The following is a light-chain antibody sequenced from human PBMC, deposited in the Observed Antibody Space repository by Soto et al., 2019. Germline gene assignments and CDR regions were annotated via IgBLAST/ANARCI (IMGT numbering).Light chain of an antibody. V-gene: IGLV2-8*01. J-gene: IGLJ2*01. CDR3: SSYAGVKNFVV. CDR1: DSDIGTYIY. Sequence: QSALTQPPSASGSPGQSVTSACTGSDSDIGTYIYVSWYQQHPGKGPKLILYEVNKRPSGVPDRFSGSKSGNTASLTVSGLQIEDEADYFCSSYAGVKNFVVFGGGTKLTVL. CDR2: EVN.